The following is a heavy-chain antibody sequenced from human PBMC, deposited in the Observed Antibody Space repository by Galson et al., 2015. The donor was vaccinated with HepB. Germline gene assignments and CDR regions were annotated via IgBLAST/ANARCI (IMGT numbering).Heavy chain of an antibody. V-gene: IGHV5-51*01. CDR2: IYPGDSDT. Sequence: QSGAEVKKPGESLKISCKGSGYSFTSYWIGWVRQMPGKGLERMGIIYPGDSDTRYSPSFQGQVTISADKSISTAYLQWSSLKASDTAMYYCARRYYDILTGYYCFDYWGQGTLVTVSS. CDR3: ARRYYDILTGYYCFDY. CDR1: GYSFTSYW. J-gene: IGHJ4*02. D-gene: IGHD3-9*01.